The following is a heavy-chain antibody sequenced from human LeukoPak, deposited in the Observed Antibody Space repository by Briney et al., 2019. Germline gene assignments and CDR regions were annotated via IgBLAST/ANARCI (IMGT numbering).Heavy chain of an antibody. D-gene: IGHD1-14*01. CDR2: IYPGDSGT. CDR3: ARPVLDGLDV. Sequence: GESLKISCKGSGYTFTRFWIGWVRQMPGKGLEWMGIIYPGDSGTRYSPSFQGQATISADKSISTAYLQWSSLKASDTAMYYCARPVLDGLDVWGQGTTVTVSS. CDR1: GYTFTRFW. J-gene: IGHJ6*02. V-gene: IGHV5-51*01.